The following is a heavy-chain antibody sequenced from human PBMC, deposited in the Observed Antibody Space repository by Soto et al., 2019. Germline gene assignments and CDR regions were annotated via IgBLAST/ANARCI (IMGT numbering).Heavy chain of an antibody. J-gene: IGHJ4*02. CDR1: GYTFTSYG. Sequence: ASVKVSCKASGYTFTSYGISWVRQAPGQGLEWMGWISAYNGNTNYAQKLQGRVTITTDTSTSTAYKELRSLRSDDTAVYYCARDDCSGGSCYSSYYFDYWGQGTLVTVSS. D-gene: IGHD2-15*01. CDR2: ISAYNGNT. CDR3: ARDDCSGGSCYSSYYFDY. V-gene: IGHV1-18*01.